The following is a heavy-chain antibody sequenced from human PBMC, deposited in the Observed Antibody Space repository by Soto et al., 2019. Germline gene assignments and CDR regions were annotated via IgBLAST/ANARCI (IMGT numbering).Heavy chain of an antibody. CDR1: GYSFTNYW. Sequence: ESLKISCQGSGYSFTNYWNDWVRQMPGKGLEWMGIIYPGALATRYSPSPHGQVTISAVTSISAAYLLWCCLETSETVMYYCARGSLGSVDSGFDTWDQETMVTISS. CDR2: IYPGALAT. J-gene: IGHJ3*02. D-gene: IGHD1-26*01. V-gene: IGHV5-51*01. CDR3: ARGSLGSVDSGFDT.